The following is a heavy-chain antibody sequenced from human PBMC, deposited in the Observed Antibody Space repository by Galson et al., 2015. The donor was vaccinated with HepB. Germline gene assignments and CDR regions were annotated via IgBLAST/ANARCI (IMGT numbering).Heavy chain of an antibody. D-gene: IGHD3-10*01. J-gene: IGHJ5*02. CDR1: GLRFNTTW. CDR2: IKSKTDGGTA. Sequence: SLRLSCAASGLRFNTTWMSWVRQTPGKGLEWIVRIKSKTDGGTADYAAPVKGRFTISRDDARNTLYLHMSRVKTDDTGVYYCATDVFFSTLWSWFDPWGQGTLVTVSS. V-gene: IGHV3-15*01. CDR3: ATDVFFSTLWSWFDP.